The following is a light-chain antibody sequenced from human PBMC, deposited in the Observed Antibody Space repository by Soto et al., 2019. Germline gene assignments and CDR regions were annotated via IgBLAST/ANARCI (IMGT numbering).Light chain of an antibody. Sequence: DIQMTQSPSSLSASVGDRVTITCRASQSISGYLNWYQQKPGKAPKLLIYSASSLQSGVPSRFRGSESGPDSTSTTTSLNPENFPTNPCHQLSTPPNLLGQGTKLEIK. CDR3: HQLSTPPNL. CDR1: QSISGY. J-gene: IGKJ2*01. CDR2: SAS. V-gene: IGKV1-39*01.